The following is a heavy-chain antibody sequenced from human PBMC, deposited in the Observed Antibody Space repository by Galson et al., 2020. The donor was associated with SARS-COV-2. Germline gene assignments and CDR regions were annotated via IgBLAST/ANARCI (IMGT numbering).Heavy chain of an antibody. J-gene: IGHJ4*02. CDR3: VKDWYGDY. CDR2: ISSNGGST. D-gene: IGHD6-13*01. Sequence: TGGSLRLSCSASGFTSSSNAMHWVRQAPGKGLEYVSAISSNGGSTYYADSVKGRLTISRDNSKNTLYLQMSSLKDEDRAVYYCVKDWYGDYLGQGTLVTVSS. V-gene: IGHV3-64D*06. CDR1: GFTSSSNA.